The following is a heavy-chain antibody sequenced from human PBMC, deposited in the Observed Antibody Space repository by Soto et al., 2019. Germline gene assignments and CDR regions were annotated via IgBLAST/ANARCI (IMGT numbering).Heavy chain of an antibody. CDR2: ISAYNGNT. J-gene: IGHJ5*02. CDR1: GYTFTSYG. V-gene: IGHV1-18*01. Sequence: ASVKVSCKASGYTFTSYGISWVRQAPGQGLEWMGWISAYNGNTNYAQKLQGRVTMTTDTSTSTAYMELRSLRSDDTAVYYCARDLEPGWSPGPYNWFDPWGQGTLVTVSS. CDR3: ARDLEPGWSPGPYNWFDP. D-gene: IGHD2-15*01.